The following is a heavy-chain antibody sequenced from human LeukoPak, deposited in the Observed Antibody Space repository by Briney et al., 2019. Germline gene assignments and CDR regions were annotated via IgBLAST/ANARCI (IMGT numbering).Heavy chain of an antibody. V-gene: IGHV1-2*02. CDR1: EYTFT. J-gene: IGHJ4*02. D-gene: IGHD6-19*01. CDR3: ATGAVAGHNHY. Sequence: ASVKVSCKASEYTFTMHWVRQAPGQGLEWMGWINPNSGGTNYAQKFQGRVTMTEDTSTDTAYMELSSLRSEDTAVYYCATGAVAGHNHYWGQGTLVTVSS. CDR2: INPNSGGT.